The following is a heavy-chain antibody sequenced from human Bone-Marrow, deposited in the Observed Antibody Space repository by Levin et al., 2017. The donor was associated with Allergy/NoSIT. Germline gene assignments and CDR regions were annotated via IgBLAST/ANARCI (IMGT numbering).Heavy chain of an antibody. V-gene: IGHV3-7*03. CDR1: GFTFSSYW. CDR3: ARVSALYCTGGVCRYYYYYMDV. CDR2: IKQDGSEK. D-gene: IGHD2-8*02. J-gene: IGHJ6*03. Sequence: GGSLRLSCAASGFTFSSYWMSWVRQAPGKGLEWVANIKQDGSEKYYVDSVKGRFTISRDNAKNSLYLQMNSLRAEDTAVYYCARVSALYCTGGVCRYYYYYMDVWGKGTTVTVSS.